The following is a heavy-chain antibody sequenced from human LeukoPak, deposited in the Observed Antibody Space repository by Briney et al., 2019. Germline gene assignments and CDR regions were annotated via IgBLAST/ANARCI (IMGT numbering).Heavy chain of an antibody. Sequence: SETLSLTCTVSGGSISSYYWSWIRQPPGKGLEWIGYSFFSGSTNYNPSLKSRVTISLDTSKNQFSLRLNSVTAADTAVYYCARGGLSSGWYGWGQGTLGTVSS. J-gene: IGHJ4*02. D-gene: IGHD6-19*01. V-gene: IGHV4-59*01. CDR1: GGSISSYY. CDR3: ARGGLSSGWYG. CDR2: SFFSGST.